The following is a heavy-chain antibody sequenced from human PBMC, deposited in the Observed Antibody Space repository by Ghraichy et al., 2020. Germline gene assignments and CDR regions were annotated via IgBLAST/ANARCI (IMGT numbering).Heavy chain of an antibody. CDR2: LSYDGKDD. CDR3: ARAISQAVRAAFDT. J-gene: IGHJ3*02. Sequence: GGSLRLSCAASGFRFSTYGMHWVRQAPGKGLEWLAVLSYDGKDDYYSDSVKGRFTISRDNSKNTLFLQMSSLTPEDTAIYFCARAISQAVRAAFDTWCRGTQVAVSS. V-gene: IGHV3-30*03. D-gene: IGHD6-25*01. CDR1: GFRFSTYG.